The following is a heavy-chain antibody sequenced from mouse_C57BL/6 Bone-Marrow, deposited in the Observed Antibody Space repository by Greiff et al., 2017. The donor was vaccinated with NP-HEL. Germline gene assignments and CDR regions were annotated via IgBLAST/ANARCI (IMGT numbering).Heavy chain of an antibody. D-gene: IGHD4-1*01. CDR1: GYTFTSYT. J-gene: IGHJ3*01. CDR3: ARFCWAWFAY. Sequence: QVHVKQSGAELARPGASVKMSCKASGYTFTSYTMHWVKQRPGQGLEWIGYINPSSGYTKYNQKFKDKATLTADKSSSTAYMQLSSLTSEDSAVYYCARFCWAWFAYWGQGTLVTVSA. CDR2: INPSSGYT. V-gene: IGHV1-4*01.